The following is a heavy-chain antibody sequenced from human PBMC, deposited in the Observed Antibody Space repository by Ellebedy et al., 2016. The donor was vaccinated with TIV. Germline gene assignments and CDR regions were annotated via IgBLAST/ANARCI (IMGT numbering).Heavy chain of an antibody. V-gene: IGHV3-48*01. CDR1: GFTFSSYS. J-gene: IGHJ4*02. Sequence: GGSLRLXCAASGFTFSSYSMNWVRQAPGKGLEWVSYISSSSSTIYYADSVKGRFTISRDNAKNSLYLQMNSLRAEDTAVYYCARDPGYSYFDYWGQGTLVTVSS. D-gene: IGHD5-18*01. CDR3: ARDPGYSYFDY. CDR2: ISSSSSTI.